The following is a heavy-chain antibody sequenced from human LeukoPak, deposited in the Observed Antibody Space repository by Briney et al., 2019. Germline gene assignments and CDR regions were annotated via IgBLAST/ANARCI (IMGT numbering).Heavy chain of an antibody. Sequence: AGGSLRLSGAASGFTFSSYDMEWVGQAPGKGLEGVAVISYDGSNKYYADSVKGRFTISRDNSKNTLYPQMNTLRAEDTAVYYCARGPVTYYYDSSGYWDAFDIWGQGTMVTVSS. CDR1: GFTFSSYD. CDR3: ARGPVTYYYDSSGYWDAFDI. J-gene: IGHJ3*02. V-gene: IGHV3-30*04. CDR2: ISYDGSNK. D-gene: IGHD3-22*01.